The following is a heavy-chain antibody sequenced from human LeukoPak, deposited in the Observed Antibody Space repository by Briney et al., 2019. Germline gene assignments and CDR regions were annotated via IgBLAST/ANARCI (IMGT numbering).Heavy chain of an antibody. CDR3: ARHADTATGDY. CDR2: IYYSGST. D-gene: IGHD5-18*01. Sequence: SETLSLTCTVSGGSISSYYWSWIRQPPGKGLEWIGYIYYSGSTNYNPSLESRVTISVDTSKNQFSLKLSSVTAADTAVYYCARHADTATGDYWGQGTLVTVPS. J-gene: IGHJ4*02. CDR1: GGSISSYY. V-gene: IGHV4-59*08.